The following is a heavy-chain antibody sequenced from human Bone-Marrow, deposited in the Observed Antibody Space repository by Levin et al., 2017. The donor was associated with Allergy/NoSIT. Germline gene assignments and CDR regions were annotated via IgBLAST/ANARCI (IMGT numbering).Heavy chain of an antibody. Sequence: ASVKVSCMASGGTIATYAFTWVRQAPGQGLEWMGGIVPISPTPTYARKFQGRVNITADEPTSTTYMELTSLRSDASAVYFCAPGTWLSRMPYYYYYMDVWGKGTTVTVSS. J-gene: IGHJ6*03. CDR1: GGTIATYA. V-gene: IGHV1-69*13. CDR3: APGTWLSRMPYYYYYMDV. D-gene: IGHD3-10*01. CDR2: IVPISPTP.